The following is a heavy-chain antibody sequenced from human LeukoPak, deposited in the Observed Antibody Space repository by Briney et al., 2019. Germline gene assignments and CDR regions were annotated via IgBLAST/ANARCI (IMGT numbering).Heavy chain of an antibody. J-gene: IGHJ3*02. Sequence: SETLSLTCTVSGGSISSSSYYWGWIRQTPGKGLEWIASIYYSGSTYYNPSLQSRVTISVDTSKNQFSLKLSTVTAADTAVYYCARPVSYSSSWYHPGNAFDIWGQGTMVTVSS. V-gene: IGHV4-39*07. D-gene: IGHD6-13*01. CDR2: IYYSGST. CDR1: GGSISSSSYY. CDR3: ARPVSYSSSWYHPGNAFDI.